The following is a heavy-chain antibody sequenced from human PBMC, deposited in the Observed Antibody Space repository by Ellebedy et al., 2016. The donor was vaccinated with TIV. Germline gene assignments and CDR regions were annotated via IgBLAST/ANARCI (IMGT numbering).Heavy chain of an antibody. Sequence: GESLKISCAASGSTFSSHSMNWVRQAPGKGLEWVSYISCSSCTIYYADSVKGPFTISRDTAKNSLYLQMNSLRDEDTAVDYCARDRAYGTNFDYWGQGTQVTASS. CDR2: ISCSSCTI. D-gene: IGHD2-21*01. CDR1: GSTFSSHS. J-gene: IGHJ4*02. V-gene: IGHV3-48*02. CDR3: ARDRAYGTNFDY.